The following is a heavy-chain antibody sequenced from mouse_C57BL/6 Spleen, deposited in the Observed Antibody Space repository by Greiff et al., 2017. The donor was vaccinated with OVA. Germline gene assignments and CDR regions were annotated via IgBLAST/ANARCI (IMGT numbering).Heavy chain of an antibody. D-gene: IGHD1-1*01. V-gene: IGHV14-1*01. CDR1: GFNIKDYY. Sequence: VHVKQSGAELVRPGASVKLSCTASGFNIKDYYMHWVKQRPEQGLEWIGRIDPEDGDTEYAPKFQGKATMTADTSSNPAYLQLSSLTSEDTAVYYCTRIYYYGSAWFAYWGQGTLVTVSA. J-gene: IGHJ3*01. CDR2: IDPEDGDT. CDR3: TRIYYYGSAWFAY.